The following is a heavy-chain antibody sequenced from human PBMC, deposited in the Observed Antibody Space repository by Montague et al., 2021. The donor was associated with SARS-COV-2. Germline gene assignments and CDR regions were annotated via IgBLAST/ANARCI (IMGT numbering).Heavy chain of an antibody. Sequence: SETLSLTCTVSGVSISSAHYCWGWVRQTPGKGLEWIVNIFYDGTSRSNPSLNSRVTISVDTSKSQLSLRLSSVTAADTAVYFCARHKAWNVAPYYVDYWGQGTVVTVSS. V-gene: IGHV4-39*01. CDR1: GVSISSAHYC. D-gene: IGHD1-1*01. CDR2: IFYDGTS. J-gene: IGHJ4*02. CDR3: ARHKAWNVAPYYVDY.